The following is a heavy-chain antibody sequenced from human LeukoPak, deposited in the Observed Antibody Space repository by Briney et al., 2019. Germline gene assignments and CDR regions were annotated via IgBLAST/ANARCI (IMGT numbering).Heavy chain of an antibody. CDR1: GFTFSSYW. D-gene: IGHD3-10*01. CDR3: ARDSAYYYGSESYLDV. CDR2: IKQDGREK. Sequence: GGSLRLSCAASGFTFSSYWMSWVRQAPGKGLEGVANIKQDGREKHNVDSVKGRSTIPIENDNNSLYLSVNGLSAKDTAGYYCARDSAYYYGSESYLDVWGKGTTVTISS. J-gene: IGHJ6*04. V-gene: IGHV3-7*01.